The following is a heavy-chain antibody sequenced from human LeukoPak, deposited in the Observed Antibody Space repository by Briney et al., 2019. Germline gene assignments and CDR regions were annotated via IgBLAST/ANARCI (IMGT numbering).Heavy chain of an antibody. CDR1: GGTFSSYA. CDR3: ARDLGVTFGGANDY. Sequence: PAASVEVSCKASGGTFSSYAISWVRQAPGQGLEWMGGIIPIFGTANYAQKFQGRVTITADKSTSTAYMELSSLRSEDTAVYYCARDLGVTFGGANDYWGQGTLVTVSS. CDR2: IIPIFGTA. V-gene: IGHV1-69*06. D-gene: IGHD3-16*01. J-gene: IGHJ4*02.